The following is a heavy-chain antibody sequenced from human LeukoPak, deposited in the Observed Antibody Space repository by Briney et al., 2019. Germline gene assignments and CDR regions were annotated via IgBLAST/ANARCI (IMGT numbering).Heavy chain of an antibody. CDR1: GGSISSYY. D-gene: IGHD3-22*01. CDR2: IYYSGST. Sequence: SETLSLTCTVSGGSISSYYWSWIRQPPGKGLEWIGYIYYSGSTNYNHSLKSRVTISVDTTKNQFSLKLSSVTAADTAVYYCASSYYYDSSGYYPEYFQHWGQGTLVTVSS. J-gene: IGHJ1*01. V-gene: IGHV4-59*01. CDR3: ASSYYYDSSGYYPEYFQH.